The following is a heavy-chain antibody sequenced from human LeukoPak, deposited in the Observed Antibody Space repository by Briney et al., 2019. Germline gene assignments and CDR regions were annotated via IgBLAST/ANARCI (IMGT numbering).Heavy chain of an antibody. V-gene: IGHV3-30*02. CDR1: GFTFSSYG. CDR2: IRYDGSNK. D-gene: IGHD1-7*01. J-gene: IGHJ4*02. CDR3: AKDPKWATTYYFDY. Sequence: PGGSLRLSCAASGFTFSSYGMHWVRQAPGKGLEWVAFIRYDGSNKNYADSVKGRFTISRDNSKNTLYLQMNSLRPEDTAVYYCAKDPKWATTYYFDYWGQGTLVTVSS.